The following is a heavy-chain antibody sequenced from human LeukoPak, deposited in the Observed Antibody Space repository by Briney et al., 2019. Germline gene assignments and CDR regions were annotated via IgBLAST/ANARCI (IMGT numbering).Heavy chain of an antibody. Sequence: SETLSLTCTVSGDSISSYYWSWIRQPPGKGLEWIGSIYYSGSTNYSPSLKSRVTISVDTSKNRFSLKLSSVTAADMAVYYCARLLSGYYRYYFDYWGQGTLLTVSS. CDR3: ARLLSGYYRYYFDY. J-gene: IGHJ4*02. V-gene: IGHV4-59*08. CDR2: IYYSGST. CDR1: GDSISSYY. D-gene: IGHD3-22*01.